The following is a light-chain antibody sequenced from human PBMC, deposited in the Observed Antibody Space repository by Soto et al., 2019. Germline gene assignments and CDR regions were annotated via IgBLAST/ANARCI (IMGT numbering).Light chain of an antibody. CDR2: GAS. Sequence: EIVMTQSPATLSVSPGETATLSCRASQSVYNNLAWYQQRPGQAPRLLIHGASTRATGVPARFSGSGSGTDFTLIISNLEPEDFAVYYCQQRSHWPLTFGGGTKVDIK. CDR3: QQRSHWPLT. V-gene: IGKV3-11*01. CDR1: QSVYNN. J-gene: IGKJ4*01.